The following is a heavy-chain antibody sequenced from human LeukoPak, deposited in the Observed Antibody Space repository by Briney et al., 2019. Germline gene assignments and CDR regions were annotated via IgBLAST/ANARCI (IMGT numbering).Heavy chain of an antibody. CDR3: ARQGYMQGTYYYGT. D-gene: IGHD3-10*01. J-gene: IGHJ5*02. CDR2: INPNSGGT. CDR1: GYTFTGYY. V-gene: IGHV1-2*02. Sequence: ASVKVSCKASGYTFTGYYMHWVRQAPGQGLEWMGWINPNSGGTNYAQKFQGRVTMTRDTSISTAYMELRSLRSDDTAVYYCARQGYMQGTYYYGTWGQGTLVTVSS.